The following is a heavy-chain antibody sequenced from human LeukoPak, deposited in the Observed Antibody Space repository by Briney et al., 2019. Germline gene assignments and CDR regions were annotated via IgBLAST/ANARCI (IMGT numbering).Heavy chain of an antibody. V-gene: IGHV5-51*01. J-gene: IGHJ4*02. CDR2: IYPADSET. D-gene: IGHD1-26*01. Sequence: GESLKISCKVSGYTFSNYWIGWVRQMPGKGLEWVGIIYPADSETRYSPSFQGQVTMSVDKSISTAYLQWSSLKASDTAIYFCARKISGSYYGLDYWGRGTLVIVSS. CDR3: ARKISGSYYGLDY. CDR1: GYTFSNYW.